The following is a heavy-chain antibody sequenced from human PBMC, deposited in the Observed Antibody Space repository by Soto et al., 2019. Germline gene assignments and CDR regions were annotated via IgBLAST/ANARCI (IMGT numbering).Heavy chain of an antibody. V-gene: IGHV3-49*03. CDR2: IRSKAYGGTT. D-gene: IGHD7-27*01. CDR3: TRPAVDWGYDP. Sequence: PGGSLRLSCTASGFTFGDYAMSWFRQAPGKGLEWVGFIRSKAYGGTTEYAASVKGRFTISRDDSKNTAYLQMNSLKTEDTAVYYCTRPAVDWGYDPWGQGTLVTVSS. CDR1: GFTFGDYA. J-gene: IGHJ5*02.